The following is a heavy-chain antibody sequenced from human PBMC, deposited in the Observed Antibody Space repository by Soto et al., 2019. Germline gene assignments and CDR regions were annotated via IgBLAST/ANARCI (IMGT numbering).Heavy chain of an antibody. CDR1: GLIFSSYG. CDR2: IWYDGSNK. V-gene: IGHV3-33*01. CDR3: ARAYPHPEHYEFDY. J-gene: IGHJ4*01. D-gene: IGHD3-3*01. Sequence: QVQLVESGGGVVQPGRSLRLSCAASGLIFSSYGMHWVRQAPGKGLEWVAGIWYDGSNKYYADSVKGRFTISRDNSKNTLDRQMNSLRAEDRAVDYCARAYPHPEHYEFDYWGQGTPVTVSS.